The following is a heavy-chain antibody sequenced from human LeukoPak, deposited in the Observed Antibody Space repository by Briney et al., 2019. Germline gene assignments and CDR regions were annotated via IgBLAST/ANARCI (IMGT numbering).Heavy chain of an antibody. V-gene: IGHV5-51*01. Sequence: GESLKISCQGSGYSFPNYWIGWVRQMPGKGLEWMGIIYPADFDTRYSPSFQGQVTVSADKSISTAYLQWSSLKASDTAMYYCARRVGYCGSTSCYTAFDIWGQGTMVTVSS. CDR2: IYPADFDT. J-gene: IGHJ3*02. D-gene: IGHD2-2*02. CDR3: ARRVGYCGSTSCYTAFDI. CDR1: GYSFPNYW.